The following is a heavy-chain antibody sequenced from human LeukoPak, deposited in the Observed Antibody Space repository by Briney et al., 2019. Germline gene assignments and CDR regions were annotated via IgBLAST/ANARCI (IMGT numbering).Heavy chain of an antibody. D-gene: IGHD3-22*01. V-gene: IGHV3-21*01. J-gene: IGHJ5*02. Sequence: PGGSLRLSCAASGLTFSSYSMNWVRQAPGKGLEWVSSISSSSSYIYYADSVKGRFTISRDNAKNSLYLQMNSLRAEDTAVYYCARRWLYDSSGYYWDYNWFDPWGQGTLVTVSS. CDR1: GLTFSSYS. CDR2: ISSSSSYI. CDR3: ARRWLYDSSGYYWDYNWFDP.